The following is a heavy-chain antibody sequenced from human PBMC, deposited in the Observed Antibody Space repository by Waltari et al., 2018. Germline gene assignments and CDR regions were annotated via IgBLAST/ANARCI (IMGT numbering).Heavy chain of an antibody. J-gene: IGHJ3*01. D-gene: IGHD6-13*01. CDR2: ISFDGSDE. CDR1: GFTFSSYA. V-gene: IGHV3-30*01. CDR3: ARALYSTSWYQPFSV. Sequence: QVQLVESGGGVVQPGTSLRLSCAASGFTFSSYAMTWVRQAPGKGLEWVAVISFDGSDEYYADSVKGRFTVSRDKSKAAVYLLMNSLRTEDTAVYYCARALYSTSWYQPFSVWGQGTLVTVSS.